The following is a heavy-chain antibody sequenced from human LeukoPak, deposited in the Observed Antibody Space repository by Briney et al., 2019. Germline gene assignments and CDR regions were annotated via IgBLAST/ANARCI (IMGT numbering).Heavy chain of an antibody. D-gene: IGHD3-22*01. J-gene: IGHJ5*02. CDR3: ARDYDGSGDYPNWFDP. V-gene: IGHV4-59*01. CDR1: GGSISSYY. Sequence: SETLSLTCTVSGGSISSYYWSWIRQPPGKGLECIGYIYYSGSTNYNPSLKSRVTISVDTTKNQFSLKMSSVTAADTGVCYCARDYDGSGDYPNWFDPWGQGTLVTVSS. CDR2: IYYSGST.